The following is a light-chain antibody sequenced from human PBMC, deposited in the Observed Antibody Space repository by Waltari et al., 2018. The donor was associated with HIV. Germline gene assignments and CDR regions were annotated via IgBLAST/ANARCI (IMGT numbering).Light chain of an antibody. CDR3: QQYADWPFT. V-gene: IGKV3-15*01. CDR1: QDVNNN. CDR2: DAS. J-gene: IGKJ5*01. Sequence: EKVMTQSPATLSVSPGERATFTCGASQDVNNNLAWYQQKPGQAPRLLIYDASTRATGIPARFSGSGYGTDFALTISSLQSEDFAVYFCQQYADWPFTFGQGTRLEIK.